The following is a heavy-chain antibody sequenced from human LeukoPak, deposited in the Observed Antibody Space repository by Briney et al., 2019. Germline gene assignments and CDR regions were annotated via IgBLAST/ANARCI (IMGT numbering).Heavy chain of an antibody. CDR1: GFTFSSYA. D-gene: IGHD3-10*01. Sequence: PGGSLRLSCAASGFTFSSYAMHWVHQAPGKGLEWVAVISYDGSNKYYADSVKGRFTISRDNSKNTLYLQMNSLRAEDTAVYYCARDPRMVRGVTFNWFDPWGQGTLVTVSS. CDR3: ARDPRMVRGVTFNWFDP. J-gene: IGHJ5*02. CDR2: ISYDGSNK. V-gene: IGHV3-30-3*01.